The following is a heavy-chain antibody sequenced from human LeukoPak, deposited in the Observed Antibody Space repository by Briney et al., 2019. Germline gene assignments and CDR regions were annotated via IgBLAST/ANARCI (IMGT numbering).Heavy chain of an antibody. CDR2: ISWNSGSI. V-gene: IGHV3-9*01. CDR3: AKDTTDTDAFDI. CDR1: GFTFDDYA. J-gene: IGHJ3*02. Sequence: SGGSLRLSCAASGFTFDDYAMHWVRQAPGKGLEWVSGISWNSGSIGYADSVEGRFTISRDNAKNSLYLQMNSLRAEDTALYYCAKDTTDTDAFDIWGQGTMVTVSS.